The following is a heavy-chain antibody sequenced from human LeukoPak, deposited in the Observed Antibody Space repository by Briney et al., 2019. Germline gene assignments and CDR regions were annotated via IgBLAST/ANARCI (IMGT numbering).Heavy chain of an antibody. CDR3: ARHIYSNYYFDS. CDR1: GYSISSGYY. D-gene: IGHD4-11*01. Sequence: SSETLSLTCAVSGYSISSGYYWGWLRQPPGKGLGWIESYYHGGSTYYNPPLKRRVTISVETYKHQFSLKLSSVTAADNAVYYCARHIYSNYYFDSWGQGTLVTVSS. V-gene: IGHV4-38-2*01. CDR2: YYHGGST. J-gene: IGHJ4*02.